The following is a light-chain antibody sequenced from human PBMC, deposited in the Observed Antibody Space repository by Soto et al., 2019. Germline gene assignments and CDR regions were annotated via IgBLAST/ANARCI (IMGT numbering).Light chain of an antibody. CDR1: QSVSSN. CDR2: GAS. V-gene: IGKV3-15*01. Sequence: EIVMTQSPATLSVSPGERATLYCRASQSVSSNLAWYQQKPGQAPRLLIYGASTRATGIPARFSGSGSGTEFTLTISSLQSEDFADYYCQQYNNWPPYTFGQGTKLEIK. CDR3: QQYNNWPPYT. J-gene: IGKJ2*01.